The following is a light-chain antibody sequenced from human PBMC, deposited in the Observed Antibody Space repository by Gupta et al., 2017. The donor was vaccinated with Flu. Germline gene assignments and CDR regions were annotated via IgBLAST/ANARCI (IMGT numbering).Light chain of an antibody. CDR3: QAWDSSTEV. CDR1: KLGDKY. CDR2: QDS. V-gene: IGLV3-1*01. J-gene: IGLJ3*02. Sequence: SYELTQPLSVSVSPGQTASITCSVDKLGDKYACWYQQKPGQSPVLVIYQDSKRPSGIPERFSGSNSGNTATLTISGTQAMDEADYYCQAWDSSTEVFGGGTKLTVL.